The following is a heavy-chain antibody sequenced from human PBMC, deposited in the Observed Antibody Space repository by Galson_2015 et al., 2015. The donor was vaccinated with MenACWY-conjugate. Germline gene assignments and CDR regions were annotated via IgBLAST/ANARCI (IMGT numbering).Heavy chain of an antibody. Sequence: SLRLSCATSGFTFSSYPMGWVRQAPGKGLEWIAYIRGTSTIDYADSVKGRFTISRDNGKNSLFLQMSSLRTDDTAVYFCARDSYCTQTKCFGPNYDYWGQGTLVTVSS. CDR2: IRGTSTI. V-gene: IGHV3-48*04. J-gene: IGHJ4*02. D-gene: IGHD2-8*01. CDR3: ARDSYCTQTKCFGPNYDY. CDR1: GFTFSSYP.